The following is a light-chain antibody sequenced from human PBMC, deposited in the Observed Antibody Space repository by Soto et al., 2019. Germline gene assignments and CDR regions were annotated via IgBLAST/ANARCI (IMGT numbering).Light chain of an antibody. CDR3: QQRNTWPPIT. CDR2: AAS. V-gene: IGKV1-17*01. J-gene: IGKJ5*01. Sequence: DIQLTQSPSSLSASVGRTVTIISRASQGIRNDLGWYQQKPGKAPKRLIYAASSLQSGVPSRFSGSGSGTEYTLTISSLQPQDFATYDGQQRNTWPPITFGQGTRLEIK. CDR1: QGIRND.